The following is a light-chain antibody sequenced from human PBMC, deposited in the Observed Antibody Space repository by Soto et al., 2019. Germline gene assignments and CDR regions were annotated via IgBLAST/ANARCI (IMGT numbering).Light chain of an antibody. CDR2: AAS. Sequence: IQLPQSPSSLSASVGDRVTITCRASQAISSYLAWYQQKPGKAPNLLIYAASTLQSGVPSRFSGSGSGTDFTLTISSLQPEDFATYFCQQLNSYPLTFGGGTKVEIK. V-gene: IGKV1-9*01. J-gene: IGKJ4*01. CDR1: QAISSY. CDR3: QQLNSYPLT.